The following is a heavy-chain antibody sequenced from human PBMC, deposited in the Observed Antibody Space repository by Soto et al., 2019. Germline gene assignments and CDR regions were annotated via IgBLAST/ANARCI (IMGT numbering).Heavy chain of an antibody. V-gene: IGHV1-46*01. CDR1: GYTFTSYY. Sequence: GASVKVSCKASGYTFTSYYMHWVRQAPGQGLEWMGIINPSGGSTSYAQKFQGRVTMTRDTSTSTVYMELSSLRSEDTAVYYCARGYYDSSGYYDAFDIWGQGTMVPVSS. J-gene: IGHJ3*02. D-gene: IGHD3-22*01. CDR3: ARGYYDSSGYYDAFDI. CDR2: INPSGGST.